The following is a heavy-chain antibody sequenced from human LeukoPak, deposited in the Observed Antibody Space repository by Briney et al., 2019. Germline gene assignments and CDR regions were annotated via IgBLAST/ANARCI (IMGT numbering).Heavy chain of an antibody. CDR1: GDSVSNSLYY. D-gene: IGHD6-13*01. Sequence: SETLSLTCTVSGDSVSNSLYYWSWIRQPPGKGLEWIGEINHSGSTNYNPSLKSRVTISVDTSKNQFSLKLSSVTAADTAVYYCARQRIVAAGPFDYWGQGTLVTVSS. J-gene: IGHJ4*02. CDR3: ARQRIVAAGPFDY. V-gene: IGHV4-39*07. CDR2: INHSGST.